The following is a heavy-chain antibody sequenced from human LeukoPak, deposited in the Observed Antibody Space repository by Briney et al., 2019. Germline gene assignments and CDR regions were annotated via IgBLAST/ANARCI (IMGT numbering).Heavy chain of an antibody. CDR1: GFTFRSYG. CDR3: ARGGLRFYPMDV. V-gene: IGHV3-33*01. D-gene: IGHD3-3*01. Sequence: GGSLRLSCAASGFTFRSYGMHWVRQAQGKGLEWVAVIWSDGSQQHYADSVKGRFTISRDNSKNTLYLQMNSLRVDDTAVYYCARGGLRFYPMDVWGQGTTVTVSS. J-gene: IGHJ6*02. CDR2: IWSDGSQQ.